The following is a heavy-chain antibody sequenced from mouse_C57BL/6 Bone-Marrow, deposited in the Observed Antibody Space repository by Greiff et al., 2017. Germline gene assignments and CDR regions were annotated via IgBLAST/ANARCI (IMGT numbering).Heavy chain of an antibody. Sequence: EVMLVESGGGLVKPGGSLKLSCAASGFTFSSYTMSWVRQTPEKRLEWVATISGGGGNTYYPDSVKGRFTISRDNAKNTLYLQMSSLRSEDTALYYCARRQVWFAYWGKGTLVTVSA. CDR3: ARRQVWFAY. V-gene: IGHV5-9*01. J-gene: IGHJ3*01. D-gene: IGHD3-2*01. CDR2: ISGGGGNT. CDR1: GFTFSSYT.